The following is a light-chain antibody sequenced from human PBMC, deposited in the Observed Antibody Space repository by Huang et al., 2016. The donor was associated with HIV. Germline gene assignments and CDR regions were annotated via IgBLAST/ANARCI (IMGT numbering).Light chain of an antibody. J-gene: IGKJ4*01. CDR2: DTS. V-gene: IGKV3-11*01. Sequence: EIVLTQSPVTLSLSPGERATLACRASQSVRSYLAWYQPRPGQAPRLLIYDTSNRAPGIPARYSGSGSGTDFTLTISSLEPEDSAVYLCQQRYSWPLTFGGGTKVEI. CDR3: QQRYSWPLT. CDR1: QSVRSY.